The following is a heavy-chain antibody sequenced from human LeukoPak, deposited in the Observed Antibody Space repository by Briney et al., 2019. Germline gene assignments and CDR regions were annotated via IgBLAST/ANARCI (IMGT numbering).Heavy chain of an antibody. CDR1: GFTFSSYW. CDR3: ARELEYYYGSGSSHLATFDY. Sequence: GGSLRLSCAASGFTFSSYWMSWVRQAPGKGLEWVANIKQDGSEKYYVDSVKGRFTISRDNAKNSLYLQMNSLRAEDTAVYYCARELEYYYGSGSSHLATFDYWGQGTLVTVSS. V-gene: IGHV3-7*01. CDR2: IKQDGSEK. D-gene: IGHD3-10*01. J-gene: IGHJ4*02.